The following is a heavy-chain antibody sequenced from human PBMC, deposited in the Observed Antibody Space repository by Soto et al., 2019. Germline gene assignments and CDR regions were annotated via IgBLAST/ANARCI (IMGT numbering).Heavy chain of an antibody. D-gene: IGHD2-15*01. CDR3: ARGYAINWHTPHY. CDR2: INHIGST. Sequence: QVQLQQWGAGLLKPSETLSLTCAVYGGSFSGYYWSWIRQPPGKGLEWIGEINHIGSTNYNPSLKSRVTISVDTSKTQFSLKLSSVTAADTAVYYCARGYAINWHTPHYWGQGTLVTVSS. CDR1: GGSFSGYY. V-gene: IGHV4-34*01. J-gene: IGHJ4*02.